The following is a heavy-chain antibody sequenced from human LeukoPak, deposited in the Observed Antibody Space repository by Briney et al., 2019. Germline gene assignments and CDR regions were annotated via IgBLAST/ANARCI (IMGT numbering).Heavy chain of an antibody. CDR3: ARVTRGDFWSGRSNYYYYMDV. D-gene: IGHD3-3*01. Sequence: SETLSLTCSVSGDSVSNSRVYWGWIRQTPGEGLEWIGSIYNNGRTYYKSSLESRVTISVDTPKNQFSLKLTSVTAADTAVYYCARVTRGDFWSGRSNYYYYMDVWGKGTTVTVSS. J-gene: IGHJ6*03. CDR1: GDSVSNSRVY. CDR2: IYNNGRT. V-gene: IGHV4-39*07.